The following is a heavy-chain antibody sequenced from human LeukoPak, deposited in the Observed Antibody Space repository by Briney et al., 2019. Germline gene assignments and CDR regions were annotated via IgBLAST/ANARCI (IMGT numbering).Heavy chain of an antibody. D-gene: IGHD6-13*01. CDR2: IYSGGST. V-gene: IGHV3-66*01. CDR3: ARSAGSSWYQYYFDY. Sequence: PGGSVRLPCGASGFAVSSNYMSWVRQAPGKGLEWVSVIYSGGSTYYADSVKGRFTISRDNFKNTLYLQMNSLRAEDTAVYYCARSAGSSWYQYYFDYWGQGTLVTVSS. J-gene: IGHJ4*02. CDR1: GFAVSSNY.